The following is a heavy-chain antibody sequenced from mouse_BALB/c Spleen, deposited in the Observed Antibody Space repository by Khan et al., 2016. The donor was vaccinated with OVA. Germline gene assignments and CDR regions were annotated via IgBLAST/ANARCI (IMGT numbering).Heavy chain of an antibody. CDR1: GYTFTSYW. J-gene: IGHJ2*01. V-gene: IGHV1-7*01. Sequence: QVQLQQSGAELAKPGASVKMSCTASGYTFTSYWMHWIKQRSGQGLEWIGYINHTSGYTDYNQKFKDKATLTADKSSSTAYMQLSSLTSDDSAVYYCARDRIDYWGQGTALTVSS. CDR3: ARDRIDY. CDR2: INHTSGYT.